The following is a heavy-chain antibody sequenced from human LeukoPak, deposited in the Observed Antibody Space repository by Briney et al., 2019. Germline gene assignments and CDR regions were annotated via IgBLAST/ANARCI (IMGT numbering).Heavy chain of an antibody. V-gene: IGHV3-23*01. CDR2: ISGSGGST. CDR3: ANDPKYSGYDFSFDY. CDR1: GFTFSSYA. Sequence: PGGSLRLSCAASGFTFSSYAMSWVRQAPGKGLEWVPGISGSGGSTYYADSVKGRFTISRDNSKNTLYLQMNSLRAEDTAVYYCANDPKYSGYDFSFDYWGQGTLVTVSS. J-gene: IGHJ4*02. D-gene: IGHD5-12*01.